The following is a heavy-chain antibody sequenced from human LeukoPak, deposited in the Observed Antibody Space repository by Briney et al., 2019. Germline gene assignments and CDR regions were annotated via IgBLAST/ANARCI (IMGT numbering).Heavy chain of an antibody. CDR2: IRQDGGLK. J-gene: IGHJ4*02. D-gene: IGHD1-26*01. Sequence: GGSLRLSCTASGFTFSSYWMSWVRQAPGKGLEWVANIRQDGGLKHYVDSVKGRFTISRDNAEYSLYLQMNSLRAEDTAVYYCAREIVGAIKSYFDYWGQGTLVTASS. CDR3: AREIVGAIKSYFDY. V-gene: IGHV3-7*01. CDR1: GFTFSSYW.